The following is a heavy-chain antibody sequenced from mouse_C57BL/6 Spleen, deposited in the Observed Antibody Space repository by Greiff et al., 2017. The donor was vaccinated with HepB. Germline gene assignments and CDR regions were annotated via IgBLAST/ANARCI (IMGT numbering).Heavy chain of an antibody. D-gene: IGHD2-2*01. V-gene: IGHV1-80*01. Sequence: QVHVKQSGAELVKPGASVKISCKASGYAFSSYWMNWVKQRPGKGLEWIGQIYPGDGDTNYNGKFKGKATLTADKSSSTAYMQLSSLTSEDSAVYFCARFYGSYFDYWGQGTTLTVSS. CDR3: ARFYGSYFDY. J-gene: IGHJ2*01. CDR1: GYAFSSYW. CDR2: IYPGDGDT.